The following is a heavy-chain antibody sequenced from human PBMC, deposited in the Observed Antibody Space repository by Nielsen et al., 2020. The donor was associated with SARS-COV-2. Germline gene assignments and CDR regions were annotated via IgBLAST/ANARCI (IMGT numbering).Heavy chain of an antibody. V-gene: IGHV1-2*02. D-gene: IGHD6-19*01. J-gene: IGHJ6*02. Sequence: WVRQAPGHGLEWVGWINPYSGGTFHAQKFQGRVTLTSDTSVNTAYLELSSLRSDDTAVYYCARREGGVSGWYPYHHYYALDVWGQGTTVTVSS. CDR2: INPYSGGT. CDR3: ARREGGVSGWYPYHHYYALDV.